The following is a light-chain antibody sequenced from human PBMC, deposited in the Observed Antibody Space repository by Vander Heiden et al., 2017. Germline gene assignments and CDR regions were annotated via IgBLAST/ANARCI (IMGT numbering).Light chain of an antibody. CDR3: QQRSPLT. CDR1: QSVSSY. J-gene: IGKJ4*01. Sequence: EIVLTKSPATLSLSPGERATLSCRASQSVSSYLAWYQQKPGQAPRLLIYDASNRATGIPARFSGSGSGTDFTLTISSLEPEGFAVYYCQQRSPLTFGGGTKVEIK. V-gene: IGKV3-11*01. CDR2: DAS.